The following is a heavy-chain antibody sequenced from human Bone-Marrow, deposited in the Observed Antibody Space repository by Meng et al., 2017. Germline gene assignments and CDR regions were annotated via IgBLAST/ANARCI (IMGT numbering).Heavy chain of an antibody. CDR1: GGSISSYY. J-gene: IGHJ4*02. D-gene: IGHD2-15*01. CDR2: IYYSGST. Sequence: SETLSLTCTVSGGSISSYYWSWIRQPPGKGLEWIGYIYYSGSTNYNPSLKSRATISVDTSKNQFSLKLSSVTAADTAVYYCALGVVAATPSLDYWGQGTLVTVSS. V-gene: IGHV4-59*01. CDR3: ALGVVAATPSLDY.